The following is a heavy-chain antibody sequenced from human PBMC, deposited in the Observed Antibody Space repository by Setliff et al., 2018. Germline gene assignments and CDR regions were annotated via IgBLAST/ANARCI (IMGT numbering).Heavy chain of an antibody. CDR2: ISGSGGST. D-gene: IGHD3-10*01. Sequence: PGGSLRLSCAASGFTFSSYAMSWVRQAPGKGLEWVSGISGSGGSTNYADSVKGRFTISRDNAKNSLYLQQNSLRAEDTTVYYCARDHVYGSQYYCYYYGMDVWGQGTTVTVSS. CDR1: GFTFSSYA. V-gene: IGHV3-23*01. CDR3: ARDHVYGSQYYCYYYGMDV. J-gene: IGHJ6*02.